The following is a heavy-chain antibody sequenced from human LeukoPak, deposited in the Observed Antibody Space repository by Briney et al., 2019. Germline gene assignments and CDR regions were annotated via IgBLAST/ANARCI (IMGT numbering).Heavy chain of an antibody. CDR3: ASSGSGTNYHYYYGMDV. CDR1: GGSISSYY. Sequence: SETLSLTCTVSGGSISSYYWSWIRQPPGKGLEWIGYIYYSGSTNYNPSLKSRVTISVDTSKNQFSLKLSSVTAADTAVYYCASSGSGTNYHYYYGMDVWGQGTTVTVSS. V-gene: IGHV4-59*01. J-gene: IGHJ6*02. D-gene: IGHD3-10*01. CDR2: IYYSGST.